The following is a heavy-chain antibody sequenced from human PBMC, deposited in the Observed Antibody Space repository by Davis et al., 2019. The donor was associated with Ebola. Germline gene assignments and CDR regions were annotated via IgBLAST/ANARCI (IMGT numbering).Heavy chain of an antibody. J-gene: IGHJ3*01. CDR3: ARESDAVGASTTDDAFDV. CDR2: INPNSGRT. V-gene: IGHV1-2*02. Sequence: ASVKVSCKASGYTFTGYYMHWVRQAPGQGLEWMGWINPNSGRTNYAQKFQGRVTMTTDTSITTAYMELRRLRSDDTAVYFCARESDAVGASTTDDAFDVWGQGTMVTVSS. CDR1: GYTFTGYY. D-gene: IGHD1-26*01.